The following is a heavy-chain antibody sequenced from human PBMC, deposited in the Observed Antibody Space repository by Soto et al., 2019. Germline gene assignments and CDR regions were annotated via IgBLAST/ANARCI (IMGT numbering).Heavy chain of an antibody. J-gene: IGHJ5*02. Sequence: GASVKVSCEASGYTFTSYGISWVRQAPGQGLEWMGWISAYNGNTNYAQKLQGRVTMTTDTSTSTAYMELRSLRSDDTAVFFCARDYYIRGGYSNWLAPWGQGTLVPVSS. CDR3: ARDYYIRGGYSNWLAP. CDR2: ISAYNGNT. V-gene: IGHV1-18*01. CDR1: GYTFTSYG. D-gene: IGHD3-22*01.